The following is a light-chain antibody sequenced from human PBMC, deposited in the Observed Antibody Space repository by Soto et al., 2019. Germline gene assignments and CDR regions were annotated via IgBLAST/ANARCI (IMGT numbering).Light chain of an antibody. CDR3: QSYDSNLSVV. V-gene: IGLV1-40*01. Sequence: QSVLTQPPSVSGAPGQRVTISCTGSSSNIGTGYDVHWYQQLPGTAPKLLIYGNSNRPSGVPDRFSGSKSGTSASLAITGLQAEDEAEDYCQSYDSNLSVVFGGGTQLTGL. CDR1: SSNIGTGYD. J-gene: IGLJ2*01. CDR2: GNS.